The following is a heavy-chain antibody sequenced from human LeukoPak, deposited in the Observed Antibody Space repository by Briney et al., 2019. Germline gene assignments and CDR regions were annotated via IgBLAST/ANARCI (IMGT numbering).Heavy chain of an antibody. CDR1: GGSISSGSYY. CDR2: IYTSGST. J-gene: IGHJ5*02. CDR3: ASEQEAGYCSGGSCANWFDP. Sequence: SETLSLTCTVSGGSISSGSYYWSWIRQPAGKGLEWIGRIYTSGSTNYNPSLKSRVTISVDTSKNQFSLKLSSVTAADTAVYYCASEQEAGYCSGGSCANWFDPWGQGTLVTVSS. V-gene: IGHV4-61*02. D-gene: IGHD2-15*01.